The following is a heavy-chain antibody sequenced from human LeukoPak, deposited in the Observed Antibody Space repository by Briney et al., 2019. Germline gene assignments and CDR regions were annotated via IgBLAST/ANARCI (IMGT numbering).Heavy chain of an antibody. CDR3: ARQPLVRDCGGDCEFDY. D-gene: IGHD2-21*02. CDR2: IYPGDSNT. CDR1: GYSFSSYW. J-gene: IGHJ4*02. V-gene: IGHV5-51*01. Sequence: GESLKISCKGSGYSFSSYWIGWVRQMPGKGLEWMGIIYPGDSNTRYSPSFQGQVTISADKSISTAYLQWTSLKASDTAIYYCARQPLVRDCGGDCEFDYWGQGTRVSLSS.